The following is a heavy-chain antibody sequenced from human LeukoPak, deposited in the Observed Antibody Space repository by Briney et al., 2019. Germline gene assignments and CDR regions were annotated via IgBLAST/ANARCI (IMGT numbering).Heavy chain of an antibody. Sequence: PSETLSLTCTVSGGSISSSSYYWGWIRQPPGKGLEWIGSIYYSGSTYYNPSLKSRVTISVDTSKNQFSLKLSSVTAADTAVYYCATEWVREYSSGWGMYYFDYWGQGTLVTVSS. CDR2: IYYSGST. V-gene: IGHV4-39*07. CDR1: GGSISSSSYY. CDR3: ATEWVREYSSGWGMYYFDY. D-gene: IGHD6-19*01. J-gene: IGHJ4*02.